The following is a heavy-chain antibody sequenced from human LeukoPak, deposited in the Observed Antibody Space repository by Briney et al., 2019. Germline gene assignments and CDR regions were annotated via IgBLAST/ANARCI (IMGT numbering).Heavy chain of an antibody. CDR3: ARDQRVLRFLEWPTPFDY. CDR2: INPNTGGT. Sequence: ASVKVSCKASGYTFTGYFVHWVRQAPGQGLQWMGWINPNTGGTNYAQKFQGRVTTTRDTSISTAYMELSRLRSDDTAVYYCARDQRVLRFLEWPTPFDYWGQGTLVTVSS. CDR1: GYTFTGYF. J-gene: IGHJ4*02. D-gene: IGHD3-3*01. V-gene: IGHV1-2*02.